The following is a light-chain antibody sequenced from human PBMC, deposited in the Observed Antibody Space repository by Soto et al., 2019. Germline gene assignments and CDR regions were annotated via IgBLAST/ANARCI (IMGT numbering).Light chain of an antibody. CDR3: AAWDDSLNGLV. V-gene: IGLV1-44*01. J-gene: IGLJ1*01. Sequence: QSVLTQPPSASGTPGQRVTISCSGSSSNIGSNTVNWYQQLPGTAPKLLIYNNNQRPSGVPDRISGAKSGTSASLAISGLQSEDGADYYGAAWDDSLNGLVFGTGTKLTVL. CDR1: SSNIGSNT. CDR2: NNN.